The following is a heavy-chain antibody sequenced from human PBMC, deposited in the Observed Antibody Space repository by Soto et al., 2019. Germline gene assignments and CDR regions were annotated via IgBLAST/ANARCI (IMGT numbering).Heavy chain of an antibody. CDR2: ICSSSSYI. V-gene: IGHV3-21*01. CDR3: ARAIKRTAYAFDI. J-gene: IGHJ3*02. Sequence: GWSLGLCCAASGFTFRSYSVNWVRQAPGKGLEWVSSICSSSSYIYYADSVKGRFTISRDNAKNSLYLQMNSLRAEDTAVYYSARAIKRTAYAFDIWGQGTMVTVSS. D-gene: IGHD2-21*02. CDR1: GFTFRSYS.